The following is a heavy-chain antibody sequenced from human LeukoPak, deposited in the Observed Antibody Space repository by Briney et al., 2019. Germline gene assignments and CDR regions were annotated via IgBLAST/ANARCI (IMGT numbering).Heavy chain of an antibody. V-gene: IGHV4-4*02. Sequence: SGTLSLTCAVSGGSISSSNWWSWVRQPPGKGLEWIGEIYHSGSTNYNPSLKSRVTISVDKSKNQLSLKLSSVTAADTAVYYCAREYGDYVYWYFDLWGRGTLVTVSS. CDR3: AREYGDYVYWYFDL. CDR2: IYHSGST. J-gene: IGHJ2*01. D-gene: IGHD4-17*01. CDR1: GGSISSSNW.